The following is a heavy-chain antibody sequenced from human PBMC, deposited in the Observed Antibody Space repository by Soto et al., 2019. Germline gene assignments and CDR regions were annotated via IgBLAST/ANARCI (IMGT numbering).Heavy chain of an antibody. V-gene: IGHV3-74*01. Sequence: HPGGSLRLSCAASGFGFSYCWMHWVRQAPGKGLEWVSYISNEGSVINYAESVRGRFTISRDNSKNTVYLQMNTLRAEDTAMYYCAKVHSSGSASLDYWGQGTLVTVSS. CDR2: ISNEGSVI. D-gene: IGHD3-22*01. CDR1: GFGFSYCW. CDR3: AKVHSSGSASLDY. J-gene: IGHJ4*02.